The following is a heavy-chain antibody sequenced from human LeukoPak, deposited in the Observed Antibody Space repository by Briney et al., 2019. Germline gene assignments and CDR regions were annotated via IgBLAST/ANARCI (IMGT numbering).Heavy chain of an antibody. Sequence: SSETLSLTCTVSGGSISSYYWSWIRQPPGKGLEWIGYIYYSGSTNYNPSLKSRVTISVDTSKNQFSLKLSSVTAADTAVYYCARAEVLPDFYDTSGGFDYWGQGTLVTVSS. V-gene: IGHV4-59*01. J-gene: IGHJ4*02. CDR3: ARAEVLPDFYDTSGGFDY. D-gene: IGHD3-22*01. CDR2: IYYSGST. CDR1: GGSISSYY.